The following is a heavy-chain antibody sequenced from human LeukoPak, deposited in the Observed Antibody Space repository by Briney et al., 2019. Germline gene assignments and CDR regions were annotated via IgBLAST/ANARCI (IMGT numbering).Heavy chain of an antibody. Sequence: GGSLRLSCVVSGFTFSTHGFHRVRQAPGKGLEWVSVIWHDGGRKEYADSVRGRFTISRDNSNLYLQMNSLRAEDTAIYYCARDIGNSGFNLDYWGQGTPVTASS. CDR2: IWHDGGRK. CDR1: GFTFSTHG. V-gene: IGHV3-33*01. D-gene: IGHD5-12*01. CDR3: ARDIGNSGFNLDY. J-gene: IGHJ4*02.